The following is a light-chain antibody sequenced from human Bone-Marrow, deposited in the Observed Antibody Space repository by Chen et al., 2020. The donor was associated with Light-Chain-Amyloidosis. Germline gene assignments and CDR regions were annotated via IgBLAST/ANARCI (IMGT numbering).Light chain of an antibody. Sequence: EIVLTQSPGTLSLSPGEGANLSCRVSQTISSNYLTWYQQKFGQAPRLLIDGSSIRATGIPDRFTGSGCGTDFTLTINRLEPEDFAMYYCQHYRTSPLTFGGGTKVEIK. CDR2: GSS. V-gene: IGKV3-20*01. CDR1: QTISSNY. J-gene: IGKJ4*01. CDR3: QHYRTSPLT.